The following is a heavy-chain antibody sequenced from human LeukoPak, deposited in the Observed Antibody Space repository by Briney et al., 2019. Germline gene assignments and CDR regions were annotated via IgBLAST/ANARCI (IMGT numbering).Heavy chain of an antibody. CDR3: AKDHRGDYGYFDY. CDR2: IRYDGSNK. J-gene: IGHJ4*02. V-gene: IGHV3-30*02. CDR1: GFTFSSYG. Sequence: GGSLRLSCAASGFTFSSYGMHWVRQAPGKGLEWVAFIRYDGSNKYYADSVKGRFTISRDNSKNTLYLQMNSLRAEDTAVYYCAKDHRGDYGYFDYWGQGTLVTVSS. D-gene: IGHD4-17*01.